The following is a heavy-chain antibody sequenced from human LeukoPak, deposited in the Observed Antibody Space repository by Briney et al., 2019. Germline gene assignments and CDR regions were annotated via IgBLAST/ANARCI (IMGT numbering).Heavy chain of an antibody. D-gene: IGHD1-1*01. CDR2: ISDNGGDT. V-gene: IGHV3-23*01. Sequence: GGSLRLSCAASGFTFNNYAMSWVRQAPGRGLEWVSAISDNGGDTKYADSVKGRFTISRDNSKNTLYLQMNSLRVEDTAIYYCGKDWKLDYWGQGALVTVSS. J-gene: IGHJ4*02. CDR1: GFTFNNYA. CDR3: GKDWKLDY.